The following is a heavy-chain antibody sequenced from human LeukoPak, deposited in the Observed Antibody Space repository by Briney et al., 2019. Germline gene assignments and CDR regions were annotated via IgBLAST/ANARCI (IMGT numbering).Heavy chain of an antibody. CDR1: GFTFSDYY. CDR2: ISSSGSTI. J-gene: IGHJ5*02. Sequence: SGGSLRLSCAASGFTFSDYYMSWIRQAPGKGLEWVSYISSSGSTIYYADSVKGRFTISRDNAKNSLYLQMNSLRAEDTAVYYCARVWTYSSSWFWFDPWGQGTLVTVSS. D-gene: IGHD6-13*01. V-gene: IGHV3-11*01. CDR3: ARVWTYSSSWFWFDP.